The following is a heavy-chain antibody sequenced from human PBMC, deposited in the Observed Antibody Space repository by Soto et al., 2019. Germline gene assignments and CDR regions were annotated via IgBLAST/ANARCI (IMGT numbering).Heavy chain of an antibody. Sequence: SVKVSCKASGGTFSSYAISWLRQAPGQGLEWMGGIIPIFGTANYAQKFQGRVTITADESTSTAYMELSSLRSEDTAVYYCARVTSGGTVTTRFYYYGMDVWGQGTTVTVSS. V-gene: IGHV1-69*13. CDR2: IIPIFGTA. CDR3: ARVTSGGTVTTRFYYYGMDV. D-gene: IGHD4-4*01. J-gene: IGHJ6*02. CDR1: GGTFSSYA.